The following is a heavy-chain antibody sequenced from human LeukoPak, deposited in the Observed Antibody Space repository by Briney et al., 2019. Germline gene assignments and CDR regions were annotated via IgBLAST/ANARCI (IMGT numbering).Heavy chain of an antibody. CDR3: ARARYSYGKNGYMDV. Sequence: GGSLRLSCAASGFTFSGYSMNWVRQAPGKGLEWVSYISSSGSTIYYADSVKGRFTISRDNAKNSLYLQMNSLRAEDTAVYYCARARYSYGKNGYMDVWGKGTTVTISS. J-gene: IGHJ6*03. CDR1: GFTFSGYS. CDR2: ISSSGSTI. D-gene: IGHD5-18*01. V-gene: IGHV3-48*04.